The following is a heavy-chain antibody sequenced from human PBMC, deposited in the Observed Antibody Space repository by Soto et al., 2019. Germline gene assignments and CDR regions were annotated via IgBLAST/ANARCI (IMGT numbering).Heavy chain of an antibody. Sequence: SETLSLTCTVSGGSISSYYWSWIRQPPGKGLEWIGYIYYSGSTNYNPSLKSRVTISVDTSKNQFSLKLSSVTAADTAVYYCARLAPKHSSGWYYYYYYMAVWGKGTTVTVSS. D-gene: IGHD6-19*01. CDR1: GGSISSYY. CDR2: IYYSGST. J-gene: IGHJ6*03. V-gene: IGHV4-59*08. CDR3: ARLAPKHSSGWYYYYYYMAV.